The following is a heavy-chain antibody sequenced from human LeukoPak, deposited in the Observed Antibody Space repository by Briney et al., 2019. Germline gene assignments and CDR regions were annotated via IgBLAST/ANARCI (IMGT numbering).Heavy chain of an antibody. CDR2: ISSSSSTI. CDR3: ARSPRSGYYYPNAFDI. CDR1: GFTFSSYS. D-gene: IGHD3-22*01. J-gene: IGHJ3*02. V-gene: IGHV3-48*01. Sequence: GGSLRLSCAASGFTFSSYSMKWVRQAPGKGPEWVSYISSSSSTIYYADSVKGRFTISRDNAKNSLYLQMNSLRAEDTAVYYCARSPRSGYYYPNAFDIWGQGTMVTVSS.